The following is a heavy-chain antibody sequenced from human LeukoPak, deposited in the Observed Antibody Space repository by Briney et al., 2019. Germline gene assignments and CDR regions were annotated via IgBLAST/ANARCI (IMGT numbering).Heavy chain of an antibody. CDR2: VYYGGTT. Sequence: PSETLSLTCTVSGGSINSRSYYWGWIRQPPGKGLEWIGSVYYGGTTYYNPSLKSRVTISEDTSKNQFSLKLSSVTAADTAVYYCARRATTVTTGYYYYYMDVWGKGTTVTVS. CDR1: GGSINSRSYY. J-gene: IGHJ6*03. V-gene: IGHV4-39*01. D-gene: IGHD4-17*01. CDR3: ARRATTVTTGYYYYYMDV.